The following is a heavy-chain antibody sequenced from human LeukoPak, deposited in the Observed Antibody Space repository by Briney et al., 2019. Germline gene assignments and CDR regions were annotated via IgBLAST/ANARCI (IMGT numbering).Heavy chain of an antibody. D-gene: IGHD3-10*01. CDR2: ISAYNGNT. CDR3: AKNSIWFGQPRGYFDY. V-gene: IGHV1-18*01. J-gene: IGHJ4*02. Sequence: GASVKVSCKASGYTFTSYGISWVRQAPGQGLEWMGWISAYNGNTNYAQKLQGRVTMTTDTSTSTAYMELRSLRSDDTAVYYCAKNSIWFGQPRGYFDYWGQGTLVTVSS. CDR1: GYTFTSYG.